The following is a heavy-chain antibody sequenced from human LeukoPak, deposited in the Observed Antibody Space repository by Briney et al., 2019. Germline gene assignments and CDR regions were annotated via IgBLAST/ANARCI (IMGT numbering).Heavy chain of an antibody. CDR2: ISSNGGST. J-gene: IGHJ4*02. Sequence: GGSLRLSCAASGFTFSSYAMHWVRQAPGKGLEYVSAISSNGGSTYYANSVKGRFTISRDNSKNTLYLQMGSLRAEDTAVYYCARHSRGGVSHYFDYWGQGTLVTVSS. CDR3: ARHSRGGVSHYFDY. V-gene: IGHV3-64*01. D-gene: IGHD3-16*02. CDR1: GFTFSSYA.